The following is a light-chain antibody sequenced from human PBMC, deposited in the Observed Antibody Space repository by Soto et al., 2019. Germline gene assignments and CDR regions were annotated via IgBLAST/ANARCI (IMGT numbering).Light chain of an antibody. CDR3: QAWGTGGV. J-gene: IGLJ3*02. Sequence: QAVVTQSPSASASPGASVNLTCTLSSGHSDYAIAWHQQQPEKGPRYLMKVTSDGSHTKGDGIPDRFSGSSSGADRYLTISSLRSDDEADYYCQAWGTGGVFGGGTKLTVL. CDR1: SGHSDYA. CDR2: VTSDGSH. V-gene: IGLV4-69*01.